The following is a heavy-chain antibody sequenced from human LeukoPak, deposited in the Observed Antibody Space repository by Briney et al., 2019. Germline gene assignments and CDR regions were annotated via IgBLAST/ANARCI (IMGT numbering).Heavy chain of an antibody. CDR3: TRRFGSAICDY. V-gene: IGHV3-48*03. J-gene: IGHJ4*02. D-gene: IGHD3-16*01. CDR1: GFTFSSYE. CDR2: ISSSGSTI. Sequence: GGSLRLSCAASGFTFSSYEMNWVRQAPGKGLEWISHISSSGSTIYYADSVKGRFTISRDNAKNSLYLQMNSLRAEDTAVYYCTRRFGSAICDYWGQGTLVTVSS.